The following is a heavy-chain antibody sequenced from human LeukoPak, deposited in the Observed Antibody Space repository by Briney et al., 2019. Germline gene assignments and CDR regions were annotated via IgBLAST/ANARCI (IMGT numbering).Heavy chain of an antibody. Sequence: SETLSLTCAVYVDSFSDHYWTWIRQPPGKGLEWIGEIHHSGSTNYRLSLKSRVSISVDRSKKQCSLKLTSVTAADTAVYYCARSPATSWSSFDYWGQGTLVTVSS. D-gene: IGHD2-2*01. V-gene: IGHV4-34*01. CDR1: VDSFSDHY. CDR3: ARSPATSWSSFDY. J-gene: IGHJ4*02. CDR2: IHHSGST.